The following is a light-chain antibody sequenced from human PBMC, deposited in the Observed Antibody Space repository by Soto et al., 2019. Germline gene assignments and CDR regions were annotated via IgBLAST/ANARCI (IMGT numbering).Light chain of an antibody. V-gene: IGKV1-5*03. J-gene: IGKJ1*01. Sequence: DIQMTQSSSTLCGSVGDRVTITCRASQTISSWLAWYQQKPGKAPKLLIYKASTLKSGVPSRFSGSGSGTEFTLTISSLQPDDFATYYCQHYNSYSEAFGQGTTGDIK. CDR1: QTISSW. CDR3: QHYNSYSEA. CDR2: KAS.